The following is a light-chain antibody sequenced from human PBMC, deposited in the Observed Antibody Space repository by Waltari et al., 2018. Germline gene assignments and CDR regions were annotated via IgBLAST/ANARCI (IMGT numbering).Light chain of an antibody. V-gene: IGKV1-12*01. CDR2: AGS. J-gene: IGKJ3*01. CDR3: QHAKSFPLT. Sequence: DIQMTQSPSSVSSFVGDKVLITCRASQGIGSSLALYQQRPGKVPYLLIYAGSTLQNGVPSRFSGSGSGTEFTLTISSLQPEDSATYYCQHAKSFPLTFGPGTKVAIK. CDR1: QGIGSS.